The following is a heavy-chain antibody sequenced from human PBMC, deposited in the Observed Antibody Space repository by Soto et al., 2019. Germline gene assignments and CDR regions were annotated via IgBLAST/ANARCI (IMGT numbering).Heavy chain of an antibody. Sequence: EVQLVESGGGLVQPGGSLRLSCAASGFSLSSYQMNWVRQAPGKGLEWVSYISKNGIDIYYADSVKGRFTISRDNANNSLFLQMDSLRPEDTAVYYCAPRKYGSFNIGAFDIWGQGTMVTVSS. CDR1: GFSLSSYQ. CDR3: APRKYGSFNIGAFDI. J-gene: IGHJ3*02. V-gene: IGHV3-48*03. D-gene: IGHD1-26*01. CDR2: ISKNGIDI.